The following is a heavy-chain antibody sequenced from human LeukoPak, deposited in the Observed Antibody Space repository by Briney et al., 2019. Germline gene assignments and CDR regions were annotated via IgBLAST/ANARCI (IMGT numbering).Heavy chain of an antibody. V-gene: IGHV3-23*01. D-gene: IGHD3-10*01. CDR2: ISGSDGST. J-gene: IGHJ6*03. CDR3: ARGGHDYYYMDV. Sequence: PGGSLRLSCAASGFIFSTYAMSWVRQAPGKGLEWLSSISGSDGSTYYADSVEGRFTISRDNSKNTLYLQMNSLRAEDTAVYYCARGGHDYYYMDVWGKGTTVTVSS. CDR1: GFIFSTYA.